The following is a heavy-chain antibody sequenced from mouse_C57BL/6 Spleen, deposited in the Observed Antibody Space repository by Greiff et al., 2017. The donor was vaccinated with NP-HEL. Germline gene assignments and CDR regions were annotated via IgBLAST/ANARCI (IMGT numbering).Heavy chain of an antibody. Sequence: EVQLVESGGGLVKPGGSLKLSCAASGFTFSSYAMSWVRQTPEKRLEWVATISDGGSYTYYPDNVKGRFTISRDNAKNNLYLQMSHLKSEDTAMYYCARDGGNYYGSSYVGYFDVWGTGTTVTVSS. CDR1: GFTFSSYA. V-gene: IGHV5-4*01. CDR2: ISDGGSYT. D-gene: IGHD1-1*01. CDR3: ARDGGNYYGSSYVGYFDV. J-gene: IGHJ1*03.